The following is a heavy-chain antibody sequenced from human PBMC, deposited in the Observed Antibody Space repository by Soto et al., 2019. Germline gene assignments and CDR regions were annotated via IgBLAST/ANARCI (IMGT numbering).Heavy chain of an antibody. V-gene: IGHV2-5*02. CDR3: AHRPYYCTGPSCFDP. D-gene: IGHD2-8*02. Sequence: SGPTLVNPTQTLTMTFTFSGFSLDTSGVGMGWIRQPPGKALEWLALIYWDDDKRYSPSLKSRLTITKDTSKNQVVLTMTNMDPVDTATYYCAHRPYYCTGPSCFDPWGQGTLVTVSS. CDR2: IYWDDDK. CDR1: GFSLDTSGVG. J-gene: IGHJ5*02.